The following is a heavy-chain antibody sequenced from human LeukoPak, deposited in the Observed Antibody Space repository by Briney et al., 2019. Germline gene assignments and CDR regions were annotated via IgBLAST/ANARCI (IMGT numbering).Heavy chain of an antibody. CDR2: ISSGTSTI. Sequence: PGGSLRLSCAASGFTFSTYSMNWVRQAPGKGLEWVSYISSGTSTIYYADSVKGRFIISRDNAKNSLYLQMNSLRAEDTAVYYCARDRGQTGYYWSYYYYMDVWGKGTTVTVSS. V-gene: IGHV3-48*01. J-gene: IGHJ6*03. CDR3: ARDRGQTGYYWSYYYYMDV. D-gene: IGHD3-9*01. CDR1: GFTFSTYS.